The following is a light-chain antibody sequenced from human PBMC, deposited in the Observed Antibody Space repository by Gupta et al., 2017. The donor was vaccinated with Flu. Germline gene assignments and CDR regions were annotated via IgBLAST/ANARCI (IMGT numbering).Light chain of an antibody. V-gene: IGLV2-14*01. CDR1: SSDVGGYQY. CDR3: ISYTDSRTYV. CDR2: EVS. Sequence: QSALTQPASASGSPGQSIAISCTGTSSDVGGYQYVAWYQQHPGKVPKLMIYEVSNRPSGVSYRFSGSKSGNTASLTISGLQAEDEGDYYCISYTDSRTYVFGTGTKVTVL. J-gene: IGLJ1*01.